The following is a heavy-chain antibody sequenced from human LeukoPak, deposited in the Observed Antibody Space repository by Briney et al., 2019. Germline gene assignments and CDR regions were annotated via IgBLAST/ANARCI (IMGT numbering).Heavy chain of an antibody. CDR1: GFTFSSYA. CDR3: ARGSYSSSWKTFDY. D-gene: IGHD6-13*01. Sequence: PGRSLRLFCAASGFTFSSYAMHWVRQAPGKGLEWVALISYDGSVKYYADSVKGRFTISRDNSKNTLYVQMNSLRAEDTAVYYCARGSYSSSWKTFDYWGQGTLVTVSS. J-gene: IGHJ4*02. CDR2: ISYDGSVK. V-gene: IGHV3-30*04.